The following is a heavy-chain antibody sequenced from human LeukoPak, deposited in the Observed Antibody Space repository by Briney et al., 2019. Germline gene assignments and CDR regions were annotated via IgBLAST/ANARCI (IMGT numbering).Heavy chain of an antibody. CDR1: GGSISSSSYY. V-gene: IGHV4-39*07. CDR2: IYYSGST. J-gene: IGHJ3*02. D-gene: IGHD3-22*01. Sequence: SETLSLTCTVSGGSISSSSYYWGWIRQPPGKGLEWIGSIYYSGSTYYNPSLKSQVTISVDTSKNQFSLKLSSVTAADTAVYYCARDWMDDSSGYYGPRAFDIWGQGTMVTVSS. CDR3: ARDWMDDSSGYYGPRAFDI.